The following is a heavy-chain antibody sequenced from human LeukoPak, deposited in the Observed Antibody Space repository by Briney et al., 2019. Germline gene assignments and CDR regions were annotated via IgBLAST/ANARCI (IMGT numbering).Heavy chain of an antibody. CDR3: ARDERYDSSGYPFDY. Sequence: ASVKVSCKASGYTFIGYYIHWVRQAPGQGLEWMGWINPNSGGTNYAQKFQGRVTMTRDTSIITAYMELSRLSSDDTAVYYCARDERYDSSGYPFDYWGQGTLVTVSS. CDR1: GYTFIGYY. CDR2: INPNSGGT. D-gene: IGHD3-22*01. V-gene: IGHV1-2*02. J-gene: IGHJ4*02.